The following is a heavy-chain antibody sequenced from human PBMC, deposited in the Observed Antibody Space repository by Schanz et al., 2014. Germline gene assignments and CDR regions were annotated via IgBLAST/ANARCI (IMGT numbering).Heavy chain of an antibody. D-gene: IGHD2-15*01. J-gene: IGHJ4*02. CDR2: ISGSGGST. Sequence: QVQLVESGGGLVKPGGSLRLSCAASGFTFRDYYMSWIRQAPGKGLEWVSAISGSGGSTYYADSVKGRFTISRDNAKNTLYLQMNTLRAEDTAVYYCARDRGYCSGGSCLTFDYWGQGTLVTVSS. V-gene: IGHV3-11*04. CDR1: GFTFRDYY. CDR3: ARDRGYCSGGSCLTFDY.